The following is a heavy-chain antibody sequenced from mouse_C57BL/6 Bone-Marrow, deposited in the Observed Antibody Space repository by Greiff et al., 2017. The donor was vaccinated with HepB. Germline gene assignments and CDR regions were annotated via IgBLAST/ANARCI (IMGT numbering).Heavy chain of an antibody. V-gene: IGHV1-81*01. Sequence: QVQLQHSGAELARPGASVKLSCKASGYTFTSYGISWVKQRTGQGLEWIGEIYPRSGNTYYNEKFKGKATLTADKSSSTAYMELRSLTSEDSAVYFCARDDSRAWFAYWGQGTLVTVSA. CDR2: IYPRSGNT. CDR1: GYTFTSYG. J-gene: IGHJ3*01. D-gene: IGHD1-1*01. CDR3: ARDDSRAWFAY.